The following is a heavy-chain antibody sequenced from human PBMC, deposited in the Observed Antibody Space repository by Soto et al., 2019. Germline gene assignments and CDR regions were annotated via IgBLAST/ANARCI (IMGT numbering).Heavy chain of an antibody. CDR1: GFTFSSYE. V-gene: IGHV3-48*03. Sequence: GGSLRLSCAASGFTFSSYEMNWVRQAPGKGLEWVSYISSSGSTIYYADSVKGRFTISRDNAKNSLYLQMNSLRAEDTAVYYCARNGPMAPLDYWGQGTLVTV. J-gene: IGHJ4*02. D-gene: IGHD3-10*01. CDR2: ISSSGSTI. CDR3: ARNGPMAPLDY.